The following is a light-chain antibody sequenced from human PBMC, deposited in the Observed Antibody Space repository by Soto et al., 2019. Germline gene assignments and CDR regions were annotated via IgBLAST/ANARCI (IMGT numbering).Light chain of an antibody. Sequence: QSVLTQPASVSGSPGQSITISCTGSSSDVGSYNFVSWHQQHPGKAPKLMIYEGSKRPSGVSNRFSGSKSGNTASLTISGLQAEDEADYYCCSYAGSGTWVFGGGTKLTVL. CDR1: SSDVGSYNF. CDR3: CSYAGSGTWV. J-gene: IGLJ3*02. V-gene: IGLV2-23*01. CDR2: EGS.